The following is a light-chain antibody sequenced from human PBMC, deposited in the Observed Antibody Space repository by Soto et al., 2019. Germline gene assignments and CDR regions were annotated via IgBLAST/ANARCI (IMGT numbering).Light chain of an antibody. CDR2: AAS. CDR3: QKYSSVIT. Sequence: DIQMTQSPSSLSASIGDRVTITCRASQGISNFLDWYQQKPGKVPKLLISAASTLQSGVPSRFSGSGSGTDFTLTITSLQPEDVATYYCQKYSSVITFGQGTRLEI. J-gene: IGKJ5*01. CDR1: QGISNF. V-gene: IGKV1-27*01.